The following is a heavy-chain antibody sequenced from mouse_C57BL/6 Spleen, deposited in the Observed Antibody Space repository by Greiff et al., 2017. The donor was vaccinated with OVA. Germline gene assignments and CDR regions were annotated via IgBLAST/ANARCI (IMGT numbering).Heavy chain of an antibody. D-gene: IGHD1-1*01. J-gene: IGHJ2*01. CDR2: IDPEDGDT. V-gene: IGHV14-1*01. CDR1: GFNIKDYY. CDR3: TTPITTVVAYYFDY. Sequence: EVKLMESGAELVRPGASVKLSCTASGFNIKDYYMHWVKQRPEQGLEWIGRIDPEDGDTEYAPKFQGKATMTADTSSNTAYLQLSSLTSEDTAVYYCTTPITTVVAYYFDYWGQGTTLTVSS.